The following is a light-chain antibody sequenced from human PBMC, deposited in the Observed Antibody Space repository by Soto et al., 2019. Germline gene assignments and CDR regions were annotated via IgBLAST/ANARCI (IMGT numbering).Light chain of an antibody. V-gene: IGLV2-14*01. J-gene: IGLJ3*02. Sequence: QSVLTQPASVSGSPGQSITISCTGTSSDVGGYNYVSWYQQHPGEAPKLMIYEVTNRPSGVSIRFSGSKSGNTASLTISGLQAEDEADYYCNSYTSSDAWVFGGGTKVTVL. CDR2: EVT. CDR1: SSDVGGYNY. CDR3: NSYTSSDAWV.